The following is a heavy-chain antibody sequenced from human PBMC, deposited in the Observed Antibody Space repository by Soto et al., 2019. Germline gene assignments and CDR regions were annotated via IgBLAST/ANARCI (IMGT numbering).Heavy chain of an antibody. Sequence: PGGALRLSCAASGFTFSSYWMHWVRQAPGKGLVWVSRINRDGSSTSYADSVKGRFTISRDNAKNTLYLQMNSLRAEDTAVYYCAREEWDYAYTSWGQGTLVTVSS. CDR2: INRDGSST. V-gene: IGHV3-74*01. CDR3: AREEWDYAYTS. J-gene: IGHJ4*02. CDR1: GFTFSSYW. D-gene: IGHD3-16*01.